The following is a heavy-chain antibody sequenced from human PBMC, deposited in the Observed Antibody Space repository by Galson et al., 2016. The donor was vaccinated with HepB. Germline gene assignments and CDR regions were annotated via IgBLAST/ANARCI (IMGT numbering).Heavy chain of an antibody. Sequence: SLRLSCAASGFTFSDYYMSWIRQAPGKGLEWISYVSSSSSSTEYSDSVKGRFTISRDNAKNSLYLQMNSLRADDTAVYYCEKFDVWGQGTLVTVSS. CDR1: GFTFSDYY. CDR2: VSSSSSST. J-gene: IGHJ3*01. CDR3: EKFDV. V-gene: IGHV3-11*06.